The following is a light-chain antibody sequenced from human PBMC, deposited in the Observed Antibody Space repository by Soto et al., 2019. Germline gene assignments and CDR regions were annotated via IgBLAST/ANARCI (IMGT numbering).Light chain of an antibody. J-gene: IGKJ5*01. CDR2: DAS. V-gene: IGKV3-11*01. Sequence: TQCPSSLSASVGDRVTITCRASQSVSTCLNWYQQKPGQAPRLLIYDASNRATVIPAVFSGSGSGTAYSLPILSLEPEDFSIYYCQQRAHTFLTTFGHGTRLEIK. CDR1: QSVSTC. CDR3: QQRAHTFLTT.